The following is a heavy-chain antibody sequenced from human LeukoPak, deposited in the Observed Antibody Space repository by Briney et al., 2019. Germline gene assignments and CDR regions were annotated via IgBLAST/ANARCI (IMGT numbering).Heavy chain of an antibody. J-gene: IGHJ4*02. CDR3: ASHRGYYDSSGYYSPYYFDY. D-gene: IGHD3-22*01. CDR1: GFTFSSYW. Sequence: GGSLRLSCAVSGFTFSSYWMHWVRQVPGKGLVWVSVIYSGGSTYYADSVKGRFTISRDNSKNTLYLQMNSLRAEDTAVYYCASHRGYYDSSGYYSPYYFDYWGQGTLVTVSS. CDR2: IYSGGST. V-gene: IGHV3-53*01.